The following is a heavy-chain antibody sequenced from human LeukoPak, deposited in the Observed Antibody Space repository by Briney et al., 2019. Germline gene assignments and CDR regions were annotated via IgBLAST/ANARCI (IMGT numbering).Heavy chain of an antibody. V-gene: IGHV4-38-2*02. Sequence: SETLSLTCTISGYSISSGYYWGWIRQPPGKGLEWIGSIYQSGSTYYNPSLKSRVTISVDTSKNQLSLRLSSVTAADTAVYYCARVLRYCSGGNCYSGGLGYMDVWGKGTTVTISS. J-gene: IGHJ6*03. CDR3: ARVLRYCSGGNCYSGGLGYMDV. CDR2: IYQSGST. D-gene: IGHD2-15*01. CDR1: GYSISSGYY.